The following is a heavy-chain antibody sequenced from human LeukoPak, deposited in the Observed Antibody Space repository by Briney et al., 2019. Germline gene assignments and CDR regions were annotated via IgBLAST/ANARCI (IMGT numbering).Heavy chain of an antibody. J-gene: IGHJ4*02. D-gene: IGHD3-10*01. CDR1: GYTFTSYG. Sequence: GASVKVSCKASGYTFTSYGIAWVRQAPGQGLEWMGWISAYNGNTNFAQNLQGRVTMTTDTSTSTAYMELRSLRSDDTAVYYCAAQFGDYAPFDYRGQGTLVTDSS. CDR2: ISAYNGNT. V-gene: IGHV1-18*01. CDR3: AAQFGDYAPFDY.